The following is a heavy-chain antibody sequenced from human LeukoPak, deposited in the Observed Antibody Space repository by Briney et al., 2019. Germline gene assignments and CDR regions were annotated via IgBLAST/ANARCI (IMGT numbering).Heavy chain of an antibody. Sequence: GGSLRLSCAASGFTFSSYAMSWVRQAPGKGLEWVSAISGRGGSTYYADSVKGRFTISRDSSKNTLYLQMNSLRAEDTAVYYCAKLVATIVLMPFDYWGQGTLVTVSS. CDR1: GFTFSSYA. V-gene: IGHV3-23*01. D-gene: IGHD5-12*01. CDR3: AKLVATIVLMPFDY. J-gene: IGHJ4*02. CDR2: ISGRGGST.